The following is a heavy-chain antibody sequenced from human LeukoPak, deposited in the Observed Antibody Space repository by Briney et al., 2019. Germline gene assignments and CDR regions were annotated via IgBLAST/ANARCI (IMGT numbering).Heavy chain of an antibody. CDR3: AREDYDSSGYYRGGYNWFDP. Sequence: ASVKVSCKASGYTFTSYGISWVRQAPGQGLEWMGWISAYNGNTNYAQKFQGRVTMTRDTSISTAYMELSRLRSDDTAVYYCAREDYDSSGYYRGGYNWFDPWGQGTLVTVSS. D-gene: IGHD3-22*01. J-gene: IGHJ5*02. CDR1: GYTFTSYG. V-gene: IGHV1-18*01. CDR2: ISAYNGNT.